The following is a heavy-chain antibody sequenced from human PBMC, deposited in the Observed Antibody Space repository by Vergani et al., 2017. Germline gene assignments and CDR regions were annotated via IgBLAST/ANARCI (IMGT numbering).Heavy chain of an antibody. D-gene: IGHD5-24*01. J-gene: IGHJ4*02. CDR3: GRGSDNYN. Sequence: EVQLLQSEGAVVQPGGSLRLSCVASGFTFSSHAMRWVRQGHGQGLEWVSSSKNTGDSTQYADSVKGRFTISRDNSKNTLYLQMNSLRVEDTAVYYCGRGSDNYNWGQGTLVTVSS. V-gene: IGHV3-23*01. CDR1: GFTFSSHA. CDR2: SKNTGDST.